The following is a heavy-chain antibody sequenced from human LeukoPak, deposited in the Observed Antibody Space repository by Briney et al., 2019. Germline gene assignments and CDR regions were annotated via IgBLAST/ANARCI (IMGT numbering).Heavy chain of an antibody. D-gene: IGHD1-14*01. Sequence: SETLSLTCTVSGGSISSYSWSWIRQPAGKSLEWIGRIHTSGSTNYNPSLKSRVIVSTDTSKNQLSLKLNSVTAADTAVYYCAREASNLHISIIRVALVVDMWGQGTMVTVSS. CDR1: GGSISSYS. CDR2: IHTSGST. CDR3: AREASNLHISIIRVALVVDM. J-gene: IGHJ3*02. V-gene: IGHV4-4*07.